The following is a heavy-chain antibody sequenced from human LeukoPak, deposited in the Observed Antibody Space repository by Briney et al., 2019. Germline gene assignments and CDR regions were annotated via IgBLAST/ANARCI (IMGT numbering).Heavy chain of an antibody. Sequence: GGSLRLSCAGSGFTFSYYAMGCGRQAPGKGLEWVSAISDSGSGTYYADSVKGRFTISRDNSKKTLYVQMNSLRAEDTAIYYCATVKGQGAFEVWGPGTMVAVSS. V-gene: IGHV3-23*01. J-gene: IGHJ3*01. CDR2: ISDSGSGT. CDR1: GFTFSYYA. CDR3: ATVKGQGAFEV.